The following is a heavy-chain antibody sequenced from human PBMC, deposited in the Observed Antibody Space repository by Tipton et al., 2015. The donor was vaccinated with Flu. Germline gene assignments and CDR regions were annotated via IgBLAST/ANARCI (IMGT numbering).Heavy chain of an antibody. Sequence: LRLSCTVSGASIRSYYWSWIRQPPGKGLEWIGYIYYSGITNYNPSLKSRVTISVDTSKNQFSLKLSSVTAADTAVYYCARGDCSSASCLDYWGQGTLVTVSS. J-gene: IGHJ4*02. CDR1: GASIRSYY. CDR3: ARGDCSSASCLDY. CDR2: IYYSGIT. D-gene: IGHD2-2*01. V-gene: IGHV4-59*01.